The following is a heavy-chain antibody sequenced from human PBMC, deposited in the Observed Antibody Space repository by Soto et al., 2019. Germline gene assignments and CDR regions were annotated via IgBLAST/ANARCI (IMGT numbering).Heavy chain of an antibody. Sequence: SETLSLSCAVYGGSFSGYYWSWIRQPPGKGLEWIGEINHSGSTNYNPSLRSRVTISVDTSKNQFSLKLSSVTAADTAVYYCARVGRINDFWSGYYYYYGMDVWGQGTTVTGSS. CDR1: GGSFSGYY. J-gene: IGHJ6*02. CDR2: INHSGST. D-gene: IGHD3-3*01. CDR3: ARVGRINDFWSGYYYYYGMDV. V-gene: IGHV4-34*01.